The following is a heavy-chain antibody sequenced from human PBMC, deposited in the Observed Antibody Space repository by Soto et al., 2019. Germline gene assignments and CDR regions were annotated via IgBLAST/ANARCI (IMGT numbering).Heavy chain of an antibody. V-gene: IGHV3-30-3*01. D-gene: IGHD2-2*02. CDR2: LSYDGTNT. CDR1: GFTFSTHA. CDR3: ARDMPAEAAIGVPDY. J-gene: IGHJ4*02. Sequence: PGGSLRLSCAASGFTFSTHAMHWVRQPPGKGLEWVAVLSYDGTNTYYADSVKGRFIISRDNSKNTLDLQMNSLRAEDTAVYYCARDMPAEAAIGVPDYWGQGILVTVSS.